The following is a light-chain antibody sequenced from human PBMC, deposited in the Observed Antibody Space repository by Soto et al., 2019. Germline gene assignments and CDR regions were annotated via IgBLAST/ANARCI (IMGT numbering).Light chain of an antibody. CDR1: SGHRSYA. CDR3: QTWGTGTSWV. J-gene: IGLJ3*02. CDR2: IYSDGSH. Sequence: QSVLTQSPSASASLGASVKLACTLSSGHRSYAIAWHQLQPEKGPRYLMRIYSDGSHIMADGVPDRFSGSTSGAERYLTISSLQSEDEADYYCQTWGTGTSWVFGGGTKLTVL. V-gene: IGLV4-69*01.